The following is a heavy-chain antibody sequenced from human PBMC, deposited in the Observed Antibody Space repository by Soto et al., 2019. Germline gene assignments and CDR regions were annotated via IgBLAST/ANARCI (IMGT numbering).Heavy chain of an antibody. CDR3: ARSETAGHRGFEI. CDR2: IIPTVGTA. J-gene: IGHJ3*02. D-gene: IGHD6-19*01. CDR1: GGTFSSSA. Sequence: QVQLVQSGAEMREPGSSVKVSCKASGGTFSSSAINWLRQAPGQGPEWMGGIIPTVGTANYIEKFRGRVTITAYTSTSTAYMEVSSLTSEDTAMYFCARSETAGHRGFEIWCQGTMVTVSS. V-gene: IGHV1-69*06.